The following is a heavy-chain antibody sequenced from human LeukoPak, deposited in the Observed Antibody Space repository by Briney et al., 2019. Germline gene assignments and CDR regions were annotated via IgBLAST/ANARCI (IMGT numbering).Heavy chain of an antibody. V-gene: IGHV3-48*02. CDR3: ARDITMLRGVLFDY. CDR2: ISGSSGTI. D-gene: IGHD3-10*01. CDR1: GFTFSTYS. Sequence: PGGSLRLSCAASGFTFSTYSMTWVRQAPGKGLEWVSYISGSSGTIFYADSVKGRFTISRDNAKDSLYLQLDSLRDEDTAVYYCARDITMLRGVLFDYWGQGVLVTVSS. J-gene: IGHJ4*02.